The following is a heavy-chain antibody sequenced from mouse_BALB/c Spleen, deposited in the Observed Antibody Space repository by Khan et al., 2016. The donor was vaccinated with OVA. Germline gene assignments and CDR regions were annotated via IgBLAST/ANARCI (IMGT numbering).Heavy chain of an antibody. CDR3: AKGVWSYYHAIDY. V-gene: IGHV2-6-5*01. D-gene: IGHD2-10*02. CDR1: GFSLTDYG. CDR2: IWGGGNK. J-gene: IGHJ4*01. Sequence: VKLEVSGPGLVAPSQSLSITCTVSGFSLTDYGVNWIRQPPGKGLEWLGEIWGGGNKYYNSALKSRLSISKDKSKSQVFLKMNNLQNDDTAINYCAKGVWSYYHAIDYWGQGTSVTVSS.